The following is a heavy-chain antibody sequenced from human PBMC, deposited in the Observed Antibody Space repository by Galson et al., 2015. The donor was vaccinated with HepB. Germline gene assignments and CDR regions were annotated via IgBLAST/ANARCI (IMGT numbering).Heavy chain of an antibody. J-gene: IGHJ6*02. D-gene: IGHD2-15*01. Sequence: SVKVSCKASGYTFTSFAIHWVRQAPGQRPEWMGWINTGNVNTKYSQRFQDRITITRDTSASTVYMELSGLRFEDTAIYYCARGLGALPKKLLHRGYFHAMDVWGQGTTVTVSS. CDR2: INTGNVNT. V-gene: IGHV1-3*04. CDR3: ARGLGALPKKLLHRGYFHAMDV. CDR1: GYTFTSFA.